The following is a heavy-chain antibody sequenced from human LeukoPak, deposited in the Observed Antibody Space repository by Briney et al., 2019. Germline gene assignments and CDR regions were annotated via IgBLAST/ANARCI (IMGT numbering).Heavy chain of an antibody. CDR1: GYTFTSYY. Sequence: ASVKVSCKASGYTFTSYYMHWVRQAPGQGLEWMGIINPSGGSTSYAQKFQGRVTMTRDMSTSTVYMELSSLRSEDTAVYYCARDCNYYDSSGSRIFAFDIWGQGTMVTVSS. D-gene: IGHD3-22*01. J-gene: IGHJ3*02. V-gene: IGHV1-46*01. CDR2: INPSGGST. CDR3: ARDCNYYDSSGSRIFAFDI.